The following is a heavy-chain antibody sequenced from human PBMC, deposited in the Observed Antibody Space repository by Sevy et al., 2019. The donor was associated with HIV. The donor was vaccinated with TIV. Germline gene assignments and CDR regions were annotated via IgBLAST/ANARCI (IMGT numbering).Heavy chain of an antibody. V-gene: IGHV3-7*03. CDR2: IRQDGNEI. Sequence: RGSLRLSCDASGFTFDMYWMQWVRQAPGKGLEGVANIRQDGNEIYYAASVRGRFTISRDNAKGSLYLQMNNLRVEDTATYYSARRYFDLWGQGTMVTVSS. CDR1: GFTFDMYW. CDR3: ARRYFDL. J-gene: IGHJ4*02.